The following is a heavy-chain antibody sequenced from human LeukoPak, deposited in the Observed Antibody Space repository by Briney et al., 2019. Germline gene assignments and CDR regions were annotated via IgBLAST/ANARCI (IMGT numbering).Heavy chain of an antibody. Sequence: SETLSLTCSVSNGSISTTYWSWIRQPPGKGLEWIGNIHYSGNTNYNSSLKSRVTISVDTSKNQFSLEMISVTTADTAVYFCARGGWFHDRWGQGTLVTVSS. CDR3: ARGGWFHDR. CDR1: NGSISTTY. CDR2: IHYSGNT. D-gene: IGHD6-19*01. V-gene: IGHV4-59*01. J-gene: IGHJ5*02.